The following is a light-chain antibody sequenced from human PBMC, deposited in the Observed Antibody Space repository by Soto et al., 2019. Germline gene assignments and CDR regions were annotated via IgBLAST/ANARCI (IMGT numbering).Light chain of an antibody. CDR3: QQSYSSPPT. V-gene: IGKV1-39*01. J-gene: IGKJ4*01. CDR1: QAIDTF. Sequence: DIQMTQSPPSLSASVGDRVTITCRASQAIDTFLNWYHQRPGKAPNLLIYGATNLQTGVPSRFSGSGSGTHFTLTISSLQPEDFATYFCQQSYSSPPTFGGGTTVEIK. CDR2: GAT.